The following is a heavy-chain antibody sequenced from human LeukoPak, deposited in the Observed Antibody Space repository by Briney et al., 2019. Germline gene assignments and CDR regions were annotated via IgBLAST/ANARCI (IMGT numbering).Heavy chain of an antibody. J-gene: IGHJ6*03. Sequence: GGSLGLSCAASGFTFSSYSMNWVRQAPGKGLEWVSYISSSSSTIYYADSVRGRFTISRDNAKNSLFLQMNSLRAEDTAVYYCARAAVTSSYYYYYYMDVWGKGSTVTVSS. V-gene: IGHV3-48*01. D-gene: IGHD2-21*02. CDR2: ISSSSSTI. CDR1: GFTFSSYS. CDR3: ARAAVTSSYYYYYYMDV.